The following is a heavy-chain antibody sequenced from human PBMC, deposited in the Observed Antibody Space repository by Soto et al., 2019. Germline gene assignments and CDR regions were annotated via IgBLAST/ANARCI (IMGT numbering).Heavy chain of an antibody. V-gene: IGHV3-48*03. CDR3: ARERGYSYGSYYYYYGMDV. CDR2: ISSSGSTI. D-gene: IGHD5-18*01. Sequence: EVQLVESGGGLVQPGGSLRLSCAASGFTFSSYEMNWVRQAPGKGLEWVSYISSSGSTIYYADSVKGRFTISRDNAKNSLYLQMNSLRAEDTAVYYCARERGYSYGSYYYYYGMDVWGQGTTVTVSS. CDR1: GFTFSSYE. J-gene: IGHJ6*02.